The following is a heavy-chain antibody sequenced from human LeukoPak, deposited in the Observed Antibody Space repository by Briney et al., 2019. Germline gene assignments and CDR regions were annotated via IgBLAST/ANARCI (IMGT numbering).Heavy chain of an antibody. V-gene: IGHV3-13*01. Sequence: QPGGSLRLFCAASGFTFSSYDMHWVRQATGKGLEWVSAIGTAGDTYYPGSVKGRFTISRENAKNSLYLQMNSLRAGDTAVYYCARGNYGPYYYGMDVWGQGTTVTVSS. CDR2: IGTAGDT. CDR3: ARGNYGPYYYGMDV. D-gene: IGHD1-7*01. CDR1: GFTFSSYD. J-gene: IGHJ6*02.